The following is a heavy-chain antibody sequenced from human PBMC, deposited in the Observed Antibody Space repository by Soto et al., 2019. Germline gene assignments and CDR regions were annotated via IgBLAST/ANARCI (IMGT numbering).Heavy chain of an antibody. CDR3: ARGRVVGATGRGYYFDY. V-gene: IGHV4-34*01. Sequence: SETLSLTCAVYGGSFSGYYWSWIRQPPGKGLEWIGEINHSGSTNYNPSLKSRVTISVDTSKNQFSLKLSSVTAADTAVYYCARGRVVGATGRGYYFDYWGQGTLVTVSS. J-gene: IGHJ4*02. CDR2: INHSGST. CDR1: GGSFSGYY. D-gene: IGHD1-26*01.